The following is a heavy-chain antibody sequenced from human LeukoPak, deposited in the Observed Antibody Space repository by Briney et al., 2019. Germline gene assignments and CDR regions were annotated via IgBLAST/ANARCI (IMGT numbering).Heavy chain of an antibody. D-gene: IGHD2-21*01. CDR1: GFTFRTCW. J-gene: IGHJ4*02. CDR2: INQGGGDT. CDR3: ARLLGDRTIYDY. Sequence: GSLRLSCAASGFTFRTCWMSWVRQAPGKGLEWVASINQGGGDTYYVESVKGRFTISRDNAMNSFFLQMNNLRVEDTAVYYCARLLGDRTIYDYWGQGTLVTVSS. V-gene: IGHV3-7*01.